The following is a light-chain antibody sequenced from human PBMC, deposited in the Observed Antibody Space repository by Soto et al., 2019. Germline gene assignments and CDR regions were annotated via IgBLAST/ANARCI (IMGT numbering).Light chain of an antibody. V-gene: IGKV3-15*01. CDR3: QPYNIWQYT. Sequence: IVLTQSPATLSVSPGERATLSCRASQSVSSLLAWYQQKPRQAPRLLIYDTSTRATGIPARFSGSGSGTDFTLTISSLQYEDFDIYYCQPYNIWQYTFGQGTKVDIK. CDR2: DTS. J-gene: IGKJ2*01. CDR1: QSVSSL.